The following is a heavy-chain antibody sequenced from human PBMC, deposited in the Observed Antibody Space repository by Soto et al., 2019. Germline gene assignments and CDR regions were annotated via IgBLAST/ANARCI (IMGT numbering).Heavy chain of an antibody. D-gene: IGHD1-1*01. J-gene: IGHJ3*01. V-gene: IGHV6-1*01. CDR3: ARKVEGKTFDF. CDR1: GDSVSSNSVA. Sequence: QVQLQQSGPGLVQPSQTLSLTCVISGDSVSSNSVAWNWIRQSTSRGLEWLGRTYYRSKSYNDYAVSVKGRITVKPDTSKNQYSLQLNSVTPEDTAVYYCARKVEGKTFDFWGQGTMVTVSS. CDR2: TYYRSKSYN.